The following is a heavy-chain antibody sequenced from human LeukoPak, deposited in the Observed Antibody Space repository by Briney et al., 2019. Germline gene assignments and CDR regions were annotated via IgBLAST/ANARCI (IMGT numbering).Heavy chain of an antibody. Sequence: ASVKVSCKASGYSFVGYGITWVRQAPGQGLEWMGWLNPENGNTNYAQKVQGRVTITADKSTSTAYMELSSLRSEDTAVYYCARGSQQLVPLPDAFDIWGQGTMVTVSS. CDR2: LNPENGNT. D-gene: IGHD6-13*01. V-gene: IGHV1-18*01. CDR3: ARGSQQLVPLPDAFDI. J-gene: IGHJ3*02. CDR1: GYSFVGYG.